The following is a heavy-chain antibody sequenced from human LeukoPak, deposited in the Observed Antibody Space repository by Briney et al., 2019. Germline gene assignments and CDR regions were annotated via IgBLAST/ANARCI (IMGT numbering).Heavy chain of an antibody. V-gene: IGHV1-2*02. CDR2: INPNSGGT. CDR3: ARDPRDYSNYVGSVVHYYGMDV. CDR1: GYTFTGYY. D-gene: IGHD4-11*01. Sequence: ASVKVSCKASGYTFTGYYMHWVRQAPGQGLEWMGWINPNSGGTNYAQKFQGRVTMTRDTSISTAYMELSRLRSDDTAVYYRARDPRDYSNYVGSVVHYYGMDVWGQGTTVTVSS. J-gene: IGHJ6*02.